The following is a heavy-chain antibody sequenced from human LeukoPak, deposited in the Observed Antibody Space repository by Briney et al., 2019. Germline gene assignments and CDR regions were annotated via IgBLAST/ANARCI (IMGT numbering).Heavy chain of an antibody. Sequence: SETLSLTCTVSGGSISSYYWSWIRQPPGKGLEWIGYIYCSGSTNYNPSLKSRVTISVDTSKNQFSLKLSSVTAADTAVYYCARERVVPAASYYYYGMDVWGKGTTVTVSS. CDR2: IYCSGST. D-gene: IGHD2-2*01. V-gene: IGHV4-59*01. J-gene: IGHJ6*04. CDR1: GGSISSYY. CDR3: ARERVVPAASYYYYGMDV.